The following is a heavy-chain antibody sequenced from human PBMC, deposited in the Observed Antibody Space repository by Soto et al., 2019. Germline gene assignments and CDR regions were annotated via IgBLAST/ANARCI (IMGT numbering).Heavy chain of an antibody. Sequence: VQLVESGGGLVKPGGSLRLSCAASGFTFSDYYISWIRQAPGKGLEWVSYISDNGSTIYYADSVKGRFTISRDNAKNSLYLQMNTLRAEDTAVYYCARDIMITFGGIVVTGGFDYWGQGTLVTVSS. CDR2: ISDNGSTI. J-gene: IGHJ4*02. V-gene: IGHV3-11*01. CDR1: GFTFSDYY. D-gene: IGHD3-16*02. CDR3: ARDIMITFGGIVVTGGFDY.